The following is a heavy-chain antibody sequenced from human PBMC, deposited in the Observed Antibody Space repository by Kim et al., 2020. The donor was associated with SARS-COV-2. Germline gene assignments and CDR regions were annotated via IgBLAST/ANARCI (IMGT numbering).Heavy chain of an antibody. V-gene: IGHV3-48*03. CDR3: ARGPNYSPFDY. Sequence: YYATYMRGRFNIPSDNDKNSLYLQRNSLAAEDTAVYYCARGPNYSPFDYWGQGTLVTVSS. D-gene: IGHD4-4*01. J-gene: IGHJ4*02.